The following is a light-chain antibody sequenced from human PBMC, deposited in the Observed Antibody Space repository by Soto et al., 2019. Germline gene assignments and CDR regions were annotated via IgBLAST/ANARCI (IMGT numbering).Light chain of an antibody. CDR3: QQYNNWLGT. CDR1: QSVSSN. J-gene: IGKJ1*01. Sequence: EIVMTHSPDTLSVSPWERASLSSRASQSVSSNLAWYQQKPGQAPRLLIYGASTRATGIPARFSGSGSGTEFTLTISSLQSEDFAVYYCQQYNNWLGTFGQGTKVDI. V-gene: IGKV3-15*01. CDR2: GAS.